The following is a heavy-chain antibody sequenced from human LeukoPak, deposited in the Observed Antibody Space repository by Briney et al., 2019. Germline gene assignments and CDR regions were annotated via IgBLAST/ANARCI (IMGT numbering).Heavy chain of an antibody. CDR2: IYYSGST. V-gene: IGHV4-59*01. CDR1: GGSISSYY. J-gene: IGHJ6*02. Sequence: SETLSLTCTVSGGSISSYYWSWIRQPPGKGQEWIGYIYYSGSTNYNPSLKSRVTISVDTSKNQFSLKLSSVTAADTAVYYCAGVMNDTAMADYYYYGMDVWGQGTTVTVSS. D-gene: IGHD5-18*01. CDR3: AGVMNDTAMADYYYYGMDV.